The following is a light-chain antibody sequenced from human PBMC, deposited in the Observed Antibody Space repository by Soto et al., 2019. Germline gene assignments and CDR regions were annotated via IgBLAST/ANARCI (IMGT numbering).Light chain of an antibody. CDR3: QQYGSSPPYT. J-gene: IGKJ2*01. CDR2: GAS. V-gene: IGKV3-20*01. CDR1: QSVSSRY. Sequence: EIVLTQSPGTLSLSPGERATLSCRASQSVSSRYLAWYQQKPGQAPSLLIYGASIRATGIPDRFSGSGSGSDFTLTISRLEPEDFAVYYCQQYGSSPPYTFGQGTKLDIK.